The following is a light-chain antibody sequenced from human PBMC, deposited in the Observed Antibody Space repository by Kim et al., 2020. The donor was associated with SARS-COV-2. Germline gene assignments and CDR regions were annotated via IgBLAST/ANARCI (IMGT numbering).Light chain of an antibody. CDR2: RDI. V-gene: IGLV3-27*01. CDR3: YSSADNVRV. Sequence: SYELTQPSSVSVSPGQTATITCSGDILAKKYARWFQQKPGQAPVLILYRDINRPSGASERFSGSSSGTTVTLTISGAQVEDEADYYCYSSADNVRVFGGGTQLTVL. J-gene: IGLJ3*02. CDR1: ILAKKY.